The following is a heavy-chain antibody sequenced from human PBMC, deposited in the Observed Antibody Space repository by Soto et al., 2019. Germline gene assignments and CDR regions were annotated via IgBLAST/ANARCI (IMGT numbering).Heavy chain of an antibody. CDR2: INLNTGGS. D-gene: IGHD2-21*02. CDR3: ARGTLEVTAQADLFDYSLGV. V-gene: IGHV1-2*02. CDR1: GYTFTNYF. Sequence: GASVNVSCKASGYTFTNYFIHWVRQAPGQGLESLGWINLNTGGSVSAQTFRGRVTMTSDTSMSTAYMELSSLRIDDTAIYFCARGTLEVTAQADLFDYSLGVWGQGPTVTVYS. J-gene: IGHJ6*01.